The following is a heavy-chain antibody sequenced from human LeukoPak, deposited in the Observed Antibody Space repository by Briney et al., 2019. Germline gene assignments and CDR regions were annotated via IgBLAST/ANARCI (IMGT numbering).Heavy chain of an antibody. CDR2: VQIGEST. J-gene: IGHJ4*02. CDR1: GGSISSGSYY. Sequence: RSSETLSLTCTVSGGSISSGSYYWSWLRQPAAKGLEWIGRVQIGESTTYKPSLRSRVSISIDTSKNQFYLKMTSVTAADTAVYFCARVFGYSGYEFVDSWGQGTLVTVSS. CDR3: ARVFGYSGYEFVDS. V-gene: IGHV4-61*02. D-gene: IGHD5-12*01.